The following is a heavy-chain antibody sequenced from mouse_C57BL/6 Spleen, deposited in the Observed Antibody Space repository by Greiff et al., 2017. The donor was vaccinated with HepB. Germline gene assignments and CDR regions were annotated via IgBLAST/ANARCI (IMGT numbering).Heavy chain of an antibody. CDR2: ISDGGSYT. J-gene: IGHJ3*01. D-gene: IGHD4-1*01. V-gene: IGHV5-4*01. CDR1: GFTFSSYA. CDR3: ARALTGTTWFAY. Sequence: DVQLVESGGGLVKPGGSLKLSCAASGFTFSSYAMSWVRQTPEKRLEWVATISDGGSYTYYPDNVKGRFTISRDNAKNNLYLQMSHLKSEDTAMYYCARALTGTTWFAYWGQGTLVTVSA.